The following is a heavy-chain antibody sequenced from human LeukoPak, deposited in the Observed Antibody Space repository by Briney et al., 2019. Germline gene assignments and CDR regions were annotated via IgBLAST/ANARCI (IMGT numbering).Heavy chain of an antibody. Sequence: GGSLRLSCAASGFSFSSYNMNWVRQAPGKGLEGGSDISGRRRDTDYADSVKGRFTISRDNAKNSLYLQMHSLRDDDTAVYYCASEYSGIDYWGQGTLVTVSS. J-gene: IGHJ4*02. V-gene: IGHV3-48*02. CDR2: ISGRRRDT. CDR1: GFSFSSYN. D-gene: IGHD2-21*01. CDR3: ASEYSGIDY.